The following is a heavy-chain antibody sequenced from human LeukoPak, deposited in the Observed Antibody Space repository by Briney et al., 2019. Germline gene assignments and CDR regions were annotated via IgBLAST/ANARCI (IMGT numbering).Heavy chain of an antibody. Sequence: AASVTVSCTASGYTLTNYALNWVRQAPGQGLEWMGWINTNTGNPTYAQGFTGRFVFSLDTSVNTAYLQISSLKAEDTAIYYCARVQGYCSTTSCYPHYWGQGTLVTVSS. J-gene: IGHJ4*02. D-gene: IGHD2-2*01. CDR2: INTNTGNP. V-gene: IGHV7-4-1*02. CDR3: ARVQGYCSTTSCYPHY. CDR1: GYTLTNYA.